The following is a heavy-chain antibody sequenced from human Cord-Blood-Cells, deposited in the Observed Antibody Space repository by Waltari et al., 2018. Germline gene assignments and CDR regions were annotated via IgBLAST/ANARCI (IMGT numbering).Heavy chain of an antibody. CDR2: MMPIFGTE. Sequence: QVQLVQSGAGVKKPGSSVKFSCKASGGTFSSHAISWVGPAPGPGLEWMGGMMPIFGTENDAQKSQGRVTIAADESTSTAYMELSSLRAEDTAVYDCAGYFPGYCSSTSCYAFDIWGQGTMVTVSS. D-gene: IGHD2-2*01. CDR1: GGTFSSHA. J-gene: IGHJ3*02. CDR3: AGYFPGYCSSTSCYAFDI. V-gene: IGHV1-69*01.